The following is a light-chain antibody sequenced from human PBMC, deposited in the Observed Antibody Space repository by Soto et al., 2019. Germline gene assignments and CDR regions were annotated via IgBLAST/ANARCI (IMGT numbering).Light chain of an antibody. CDR3: SSYTSSSTYVI. J-gene: IGLJ2*01. V-gene: IGLV2-14*01. Sequence: QSSLTHPASLSGSPGQSITISCTGSSSDIGGYHYVSWYQQHPGKAPKLMIYEVSSRPSGVSNRFSASKSGNTASLTISGLQAEDEADYYCSSYTSSSTYVIFGGGTKVTVL. CDR2: EVS. CDR1: SSDIGGYHY.